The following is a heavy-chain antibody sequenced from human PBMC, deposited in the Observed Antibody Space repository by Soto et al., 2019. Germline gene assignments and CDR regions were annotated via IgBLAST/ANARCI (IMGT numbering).Heavy chain of an antibody. Sequence: QVQLVQSGAEVKKPGSSVKVSCKASGGTFSSYAISWVRQAPGQGLEWMGGIIPIFGTANYAQKFQGRVTITADEYTSTDYMELSSLRSEDTAVYYCARKGLYGDYDYYYYDGMDVWGQGTTVTVSS. CDR1: GGTFSSYA. J-gene: IGHJ6*02. D-gene: IGHD4-17*01. CDR3: ARKGLYGDYDYYYYDGMDV. V-gene: IGHV1-69*01. CDR2: IIPIFGTA.